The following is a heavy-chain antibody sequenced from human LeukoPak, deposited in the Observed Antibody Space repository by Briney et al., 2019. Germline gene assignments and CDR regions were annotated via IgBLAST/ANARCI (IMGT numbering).Heavy chain of an antibody. CDR1: GYSIGSDFY. CDR3: AREPGWGHNYYYMDV. V-gene: IGHV4-38-2*02. CDR2: VSHNTGA. D-gene: IGHD1-26*01. Sequence: ASETLSLTCAVSGYSIGSDFYWGWIRQTPGKGLEWLGSVSHNTGASYNPSFKSRVTISLDTSKNHFSLTPTSVTAADTAVYFCAREPGWGHNYYYMDVWGKGTTVAVSS. J-gene: IGHJ6*03.